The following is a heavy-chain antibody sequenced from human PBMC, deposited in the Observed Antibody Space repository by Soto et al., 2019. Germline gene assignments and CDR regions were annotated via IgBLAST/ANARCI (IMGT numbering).Heavy chain of an antibody. CDR3: ARDKRHLRFLEQSYHFDY. CDR1: GFTFSSCA. V-gene: IGHV3-30-3*01. D-gene: IGHD3-3*01. CDR2: ISYDGSNK. J-gene: IGHJ4*02. Sequence: QVQLVESGGGVVQPGRSLRLSCAASGFTFSSCAMHWVRQAPGKGLEWVALISYDGSNKYYADSVKGRFTISRDNSKNPPYLEMNSLRAEDTAVYYYARDKRHLRFLEQSYHFDYWGQGTLVTVSS.